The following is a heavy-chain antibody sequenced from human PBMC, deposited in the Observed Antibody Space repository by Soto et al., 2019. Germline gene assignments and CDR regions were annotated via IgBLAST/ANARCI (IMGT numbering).Heavy chain of an antibody. CDR1: GDSITTNGYN. Sequence: PSATLSLTCSVSGDSITTNGYNWGLIRQQTVSALQCIGNVYWAGTTFPRLSLASRVSISVHSSKIECLLRLDSVIAAGTAVYYCAASHYTQGLLFEYWGPGTLVTISS. J-gene: IGHJ4*02. D-gene: IGHD3-10*01. V-gene: IGHV4-39*01. CDR2: VYWAGTT. CDR3: AASHYTQGLLFEY.